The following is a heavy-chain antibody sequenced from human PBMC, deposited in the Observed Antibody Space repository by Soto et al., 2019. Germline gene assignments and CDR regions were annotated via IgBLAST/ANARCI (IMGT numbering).Heavy chain of an antibody. CDR1: GLIFGNYW. V-gene: IGHV3-74*01. Sequence: EWQLVGSGGGLVQPGGSLRLSCAASGLIFGNYWMHWVRQAPGKGLVWVSRISRDGSSTNYADSVKGRFTISRDNAKNTLYLQMDSLRAEDTAVYYCARESSGYSSYFDYWGQGTLVTVSS. CDR3: ARESSGYSSYFDY. J-gene: IGHJ4*02. D-gene: IGHD5-12*01. CDR2: ISRDGSST.